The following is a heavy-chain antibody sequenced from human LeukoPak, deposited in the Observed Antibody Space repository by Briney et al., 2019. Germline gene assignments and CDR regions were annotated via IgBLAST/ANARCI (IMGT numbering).Heavy chain of an antibody. D-gene: IGHD6-19*01. J-gene: IGHJ6*04. CDR3: TRGSGWYLY. Sequence: SETLSLTCTVSGGSISSYYWSWIRQPPGKGLEWIGYIHYSGSTNYNPSLKSRVTISVDTSKNQFSLKLTSVTAADTAVYYCTRGSGWYLYWGKGTTVTISS. V-gene: IGHV4-59*01. CDR2: IHYSGST. CDR1: GGSISSYY.